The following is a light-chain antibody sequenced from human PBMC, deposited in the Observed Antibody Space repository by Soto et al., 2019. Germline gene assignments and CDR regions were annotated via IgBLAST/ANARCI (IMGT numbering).Light chain of an antibody. Sequence: QSVLTQPASVSGSPGQSITISCTGTSSGVGGYNYVSWYQQHPGKAPKLMIYDVSNRPSGVSNRFSGSKSGNTASLTISGLLAEDEADYYCSSYRAGSTPYVSGSGTKVTV. CDR3: SSYRAGSTPYV. CDR2: DVS. J-gene: IGLJ1*01. V-gene: IGLV2-14*01. CDR1: SSGVGGYNY.